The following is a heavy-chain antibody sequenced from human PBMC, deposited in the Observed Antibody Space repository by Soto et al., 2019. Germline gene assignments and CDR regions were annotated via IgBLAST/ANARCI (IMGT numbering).Heavy chain of an antibody. CDR1: GGSISSGDYY. Sequence: SETLSLTCTVSGGSISSGDYYWSWIRQPPGKGLEWIGYIYYSGSTYYNPSLKSRVTISVDTSKNQFSLKLSSVTAADTAVYYCARDRGGLTNPAFDYWGQGTLVTVSS. V-gene: IGHV4-30-4*01. D-gene: IGHD2-15*01. J-gene: IGHJ4*02. CDR3: ARDRGGLTNPAFDY. CDR2: IYYSGST.